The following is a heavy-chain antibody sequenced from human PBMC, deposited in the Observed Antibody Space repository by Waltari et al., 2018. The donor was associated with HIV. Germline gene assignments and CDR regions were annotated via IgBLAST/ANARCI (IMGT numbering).Heavy chain of an antibody. CDR3: ARDPQYCSSTSCSYYFDY. CDR1: GFTFSSYA. V-gene: IGHV3-30-3*01. Sequence: QVQLVESGGGVVQPGRSLRLSCAASGFTFSSYAMHWVRQAPGQGLEWVDVISYDGSNKYYADSVKCRFTISRDNSKNTLYLQMNSLRAEDTAVYYCARDPQYCSSTSCSYYFDYWGQGTLVTVSS. CDR2: ISYDGSNK. D-gene: IGHD2-2*01. J-gene: IGHJ4*02.